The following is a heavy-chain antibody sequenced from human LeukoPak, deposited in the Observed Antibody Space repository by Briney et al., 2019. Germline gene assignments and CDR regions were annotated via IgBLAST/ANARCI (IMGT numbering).Heavy chain of an antibody. J-gene: IGHJ5*02. D-gene: IGHD2-15*01. V-gene: IGHV3-23*01. Sequence: GGSLRLSCAASGFTFSSYAISWVRQAPGKGLEWVSAISGSGGSTYYADSVKGRFTIPRDNSKNTLYLQMNSLRAEDTAVYYCAKSIEVVVVAAMGFDPWGQGTLVTVSS. CDR2: ISGSGGST. CDR1: GFTFSSYA. CDR3: AKSIEVVVVAAMGFDP.